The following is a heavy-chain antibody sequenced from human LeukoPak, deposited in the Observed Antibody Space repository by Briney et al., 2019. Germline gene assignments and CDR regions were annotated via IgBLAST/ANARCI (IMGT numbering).Heavy chain of an antibody. Sequence: KLQGRVTMTTDTSTSTAYMELRSLRSDDTAVYYCAREYASYTDNWFDPWGQGTLVTVSS. J-gene: IGHJ5*02. CDR3: AREYASYTDNWFDP. D-gene: IGHD2-2*02. V-gene: IGHV1-18*01.